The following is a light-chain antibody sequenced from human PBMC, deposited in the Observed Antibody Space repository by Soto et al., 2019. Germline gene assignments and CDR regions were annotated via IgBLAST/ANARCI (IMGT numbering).Light chain of an antibody. Sequence: SYELTQPPSVSVAAGQTARITCGGNNIRSKSVHWYQQKPGQAPVLVVCDDSVRPSGIPERFSGSNSENTATLTISRVEAGDEADYFCQVWDSSSDHYVFGAGTKVTVL. J-gene: IGLJ1*01. CDR3: QVWDSSSDHYV. CDR1: NIRSKS. V-gene: IGLV3-21*02. CDR2: DDS.